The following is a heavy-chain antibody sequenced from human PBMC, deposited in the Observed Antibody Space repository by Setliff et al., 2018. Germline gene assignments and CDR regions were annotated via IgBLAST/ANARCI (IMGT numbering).Heavy chain of an antibody. CDR3: ARVFYYGSGSYLYYFDS. Sequence: TSETLSLTCTVSGGSISSHYWNWIRQPPGKGLEWIGYIFYSGSTNYNPSLKSRVTMSVDTSKNQFSLKLSSVTAADTAVYYCARVFYYGSGSYLYYFDSWGQGTLVTVSS. J-gene: IGHJ4*02. D-gene: IGHD3-10*01. CDR2: IFYSGST. CDR1: GGSISSHY. V-gene: IGHV4-59*11.